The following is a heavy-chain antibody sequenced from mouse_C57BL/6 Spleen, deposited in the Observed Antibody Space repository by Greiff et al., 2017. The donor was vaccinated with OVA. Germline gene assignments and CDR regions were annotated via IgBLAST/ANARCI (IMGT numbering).Heavy chain of an antibody. CDR2: IRNKANGYTT. CDR3: ARGLRHHYAMDY. CDR1: GFTFTDYY. D-gene: IGHD2-4*01. J-gene: IGHJ4*01. Sequence: EVQLVESGGGLVQPGGSLSLSCAASGFTFTDYYMSWVRQPPGKALEWLGFIRNKANGYTTEYSASVKGRFTISRDNSQSILYLQMNALRAEDSATYYCARGLRHHYAMDYWGQGTSVTVSS. V-gene: IGHV7-3*01.